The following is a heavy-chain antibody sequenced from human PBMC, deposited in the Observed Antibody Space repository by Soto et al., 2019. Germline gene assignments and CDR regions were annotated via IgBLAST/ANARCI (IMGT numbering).Heavy chain of an antibody. J-gene: IGHJ4*02. D-gene: IGHD6-6*01. CDR3: ATSLAACREFDY. Sequence: ASVKVSCKASGYTFTSYYMHWVRQAPGQGLEWMGIINPSGGSTSYAQKFQGRVTMTRDTSTSTVYMELSSPRSEDTAVYYCATSLAACREFDYWGQGTLVTVSS. V-gene: IGHV1-46*03. CDR2: INPSGGST. CDR1: GYTFTSYY.